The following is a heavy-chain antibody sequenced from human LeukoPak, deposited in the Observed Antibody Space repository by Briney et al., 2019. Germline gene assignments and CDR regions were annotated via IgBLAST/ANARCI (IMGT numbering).Heavy chain of an antibody. CDR2: ISWNSGSI. CDR3: AKDIGIAVVVYAFDI. CDR1: GFTFDDYA. Sequence: GGSLRLSCAASGFTFDDYAMHWVRQAPGKGLEWVSGISWNSGSIGYADSVKGRFTISRDNAKNSLYLQMNSLRAEDTALYYCAKDIGIAVVVYAFDIWGQGTMVTVSS. V-gene: IGHV3-9*01. J-gene: IGHJ3*02. D-gene: IGHD6-19*01.